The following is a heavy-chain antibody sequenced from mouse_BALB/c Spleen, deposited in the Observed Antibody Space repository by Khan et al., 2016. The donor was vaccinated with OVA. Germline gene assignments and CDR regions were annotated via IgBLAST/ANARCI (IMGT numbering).Heavy chain of an antibody. CDR3: ARPPYFSYVMDY. V-gene: IGHV9-3-1*01. Sequence: QIQLVQSGPELKKPGETVKISCKASGHTFTKYGMNWVKQAPGKGLKWMGWINTYTGEATYADDFNGRFAFSLETSASTAYLQINNLKNEDTATYFGARPPYFSYVMDYWGQGTSVTVSS. J-gene: IGHJ4*01. CDR2: INTYTGEA. CDR1: GHTFTKYG.